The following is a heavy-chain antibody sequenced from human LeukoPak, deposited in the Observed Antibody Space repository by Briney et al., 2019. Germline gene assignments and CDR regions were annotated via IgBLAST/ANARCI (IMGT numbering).Heavy chain of an antibody. CDR3: ARDTAYSFDY. CDR1: GCTFTSDS. Sequence: GGSLRLSCAASGCTFTSDSLNWVRQAPGKGLEWVSYISPTTIYYADSVRGRFTISRDDAKNSLYLQMNSLRAEDTAIYYCARDTAYSFDYWGQGTLVTVSS. CDR2: ISPTTI. D-gene: IGHD2-21*01. J-gene: IGHJ4*02. V-gene: IGHV3-48*01.